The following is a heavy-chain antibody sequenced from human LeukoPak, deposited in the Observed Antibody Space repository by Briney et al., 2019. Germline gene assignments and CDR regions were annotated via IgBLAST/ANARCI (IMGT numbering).Heavy chain of an antibody. CDR3: ARDLVDFWSGYRDGYYYYYMDV. Sequence: ASVEVSCKASGYTFTGYYMHWVRQAPGQGLEWMGWINPNSGGTNYAQKFQGRVTMTRDTSISTAYMELSRLRSDDTAVYYCARDLVDFWSGYRDGYYYYYMDVWGKGTTVTVSS. V-gene: IGHV1-2*02. CDR1: GYTFTGYY. D-gene: IGHD3-3*01. J-gene: IGHJ6*03. CDR2: INPNSGGT.